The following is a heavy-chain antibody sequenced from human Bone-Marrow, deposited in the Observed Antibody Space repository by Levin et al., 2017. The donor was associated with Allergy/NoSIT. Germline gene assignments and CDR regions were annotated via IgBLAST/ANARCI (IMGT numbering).Heavy chain of an antibody. Sequence: GESLKISCAASGFTFSSYEMNWVRQAPGKGPEWVSYISSSASTIYYADSVKGRFTISRDNAKNSLYLQMNSLRAEDTAVYYCARQLGNFWSGYNYFDYWGQGTLVTVSS. D-gene: IGHD3-3*01. CDR3: ARQLGNFWSGYNYFDY. CDR1: GFTFSSYE. V-gene: IGHV3-48*03. J-gene: IGHJ4*02. CDR2: ISSSASTI.